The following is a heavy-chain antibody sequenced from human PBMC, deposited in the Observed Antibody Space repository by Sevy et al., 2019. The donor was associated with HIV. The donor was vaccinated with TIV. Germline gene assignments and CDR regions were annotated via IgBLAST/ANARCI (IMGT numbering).Heavy chain of an antibody. V-gene: IGHV3-30*02. CDR1: GFTFSSYG. J-gene: IGHJ4*02. CDR2: IRYDGSNQ. D-gene: IGHD3-22*01. Sequence: GGSLRLSCAASGFTFSSYGMHWVRQAPGKGLEWVAFIRYDGSNQYYADSVKGRLTISRDNSKNTLYLQMNSLRAEDTAVYYCANADSSGYYCVYWGQGTLVTVSS. CDR3: ANADSSGYYCVY.